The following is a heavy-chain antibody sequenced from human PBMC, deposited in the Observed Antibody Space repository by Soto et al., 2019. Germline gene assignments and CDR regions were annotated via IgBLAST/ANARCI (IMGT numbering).Heavy chain of an antibody. CDR1: GDSITRDAHY. Sequence: QVQLQEAGQGLVNPSHTLALTCNVSGDSITRDAHYWSWVRQPPGNGLEWVGHILDRGSPYYNGYLQPQLAISVDTSPIRFSLKLLTVTAAETAVKYRARLTDDSSRSGYPKVFYFDYWGQVPLGTFSS. J-gene: IGHJ4*02. D-gene: IGHD3-3*01. V-gene: IGHV4-31*01. CDR3: ARLTDDSSRSGYPKVFYFDY. CDR2: ILDRGSP.